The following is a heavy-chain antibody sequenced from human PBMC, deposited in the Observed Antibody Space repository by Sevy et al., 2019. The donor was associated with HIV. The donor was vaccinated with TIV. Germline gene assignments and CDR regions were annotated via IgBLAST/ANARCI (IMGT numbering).Heavy chain of an antibody. CDR2: FDPEDGET. CDR1: GSTLTKLS. D-gene: IGHD3-22*01. CDR3: ASAREYYEDNSGYLDY. Sequence: VKVSCKVSGSTLTKLSMHWVRQAPGKGLEWMGRFDPEDGETIYAQKFQGRVTMTEDTSTDTAYMEVRSLRSEDTAVYFCASAREYYEDNSGYLDYWGQGTLVTVSS. V-gene: IGHV1-24*01. J-gene: IGHJ4*02.